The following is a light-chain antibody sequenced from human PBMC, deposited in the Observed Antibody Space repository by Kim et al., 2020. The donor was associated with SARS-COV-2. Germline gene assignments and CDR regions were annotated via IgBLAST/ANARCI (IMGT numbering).Light chain of an antibody. V-gene: IGLV2-14*04. Sequence: SIPLSCAGSSSDIGDYKYVSWYQQHPGKAPKLIISAVSDRPSGISNRFSGSKSGNTASLTISRLQAEDEADYYCSSYTRSGTLYVVFGGGTQLTVL. CDR2: AVS. J-gene: IGLJ3*02. CDR3: SSYTRSGTLYVV. CDR1: SSDIGDYKY.